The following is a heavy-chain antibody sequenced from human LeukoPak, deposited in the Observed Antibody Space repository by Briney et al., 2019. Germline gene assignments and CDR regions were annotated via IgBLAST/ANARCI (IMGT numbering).Heavy chain of an antibody. CDR1: GYTFTGYY. CDR2: INTNSGGT. V-gene: IGHV1-2*02. D-gene: IGHD4-17*01. Sequence: GASVKVSCKASGYTFTGYYMHWVRQAPGQGLEWMGWINTNSGGTNYAQKFQGRVTMTRDTSISTAYMELSRLRSDDTAAYYCARGSKYGLTHFDYWGQGTLVTVSS. J-gene: IGHJ4*02. CDR3: ARGSKYGLTHFDY.